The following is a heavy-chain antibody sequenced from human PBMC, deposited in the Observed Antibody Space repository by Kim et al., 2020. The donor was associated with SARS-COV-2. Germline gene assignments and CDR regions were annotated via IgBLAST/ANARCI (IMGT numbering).Heavy chain of an antibody. V-gene: IGHV3-73*01. Sequence: AASVKGRFTISRDDSKNTAYLQMNSLKTEDTAVYYCTRRYCSGGTCYSDFWGQGTLVTVYS. CDR3: TRRYCSGGTCYSDF. D-gene: IGHD2-15*01. J-gene: IGHJ4*02.